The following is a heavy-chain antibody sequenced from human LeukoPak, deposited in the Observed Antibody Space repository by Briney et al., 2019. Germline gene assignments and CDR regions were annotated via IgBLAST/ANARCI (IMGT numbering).Heavy chain of an antibody. CDR1: GYTFTGYY. Sequence: GASVKVSCKASGYTFTGYYMHWVRQAPGQGLEWMGWINPNSGGTNYAQKFQGRVTMTRDTSISTAYMELSRLRSDDTAVYYCAKGGAYYDFWSGYYDENWFDPWGQGTLVTVSS. D-gene: IGHD3-3*01. V-gene: IGHV1-2*02. CDR2: INPNSGGT. J-gene: IGHJ5*02. CDR3: AKGGAYYDFWSGYYDENWFDP.